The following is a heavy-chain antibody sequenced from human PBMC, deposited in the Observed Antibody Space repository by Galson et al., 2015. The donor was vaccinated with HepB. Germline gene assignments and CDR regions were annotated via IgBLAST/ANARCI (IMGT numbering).Heavy chain of an antibody. CDR1: GGSISSGSYF. Sequence: TLSLTCTVSGGSISSGSYFWNWIRQPAGKGLECVGRIYTSGSTIYNPSLKSRVTMSVDTSKNQFSLNLTSVTAADTAVYYCAREAKTETINFYYYMDVWGKGTTVTVSS. J-gene: IGHJ6*03. V-gene: IGHV4-61*02. CDR2: IYTSGST. CDR3: AREAKTETINFYYYMDV. D-gene: IGHD1-14*01.